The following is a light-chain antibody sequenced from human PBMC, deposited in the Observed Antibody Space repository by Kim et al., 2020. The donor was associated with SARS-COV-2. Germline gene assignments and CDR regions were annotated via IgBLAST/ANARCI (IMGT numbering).Light chain of an antibody. CDR3: QAWDSSSWV. Sequence: VSPGKTASITCSGDKLGDKYACWYQQKPGQSPVLVIYQDSKRPSGIPERFSGSNSGNTATLTISGTQAMDEADYYCQAWDSSSWVFGGGTQLTVL. V-gene: IGLV3-1*01. J-gene: IGLJ3*02. CDR1: KLGDKY. CDR2: QDS.